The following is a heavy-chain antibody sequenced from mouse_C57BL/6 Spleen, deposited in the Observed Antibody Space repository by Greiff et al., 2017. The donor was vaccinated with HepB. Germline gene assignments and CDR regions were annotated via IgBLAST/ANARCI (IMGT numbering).Heavy chain of an antibody. CDR1: GFTFSSYA. J-gene: IGHJ3*01. V-gene: IGHV5-4*01. D-gene: IGHD2-5*01. CDR2: ISDGGSYT. CDR3: ARVYSNHEGFAY. Sequence: EVQLVESGGGLVKPGGSLKLSCAASGFTFSSYAMSWVRQTPEKRLEWVATISDGGSYTYYPDNVKGRFTISRDNVKNNLYLQMSHLKSEDTAMYYCARVYSNHEGFAYWGQGTLVTVSA.